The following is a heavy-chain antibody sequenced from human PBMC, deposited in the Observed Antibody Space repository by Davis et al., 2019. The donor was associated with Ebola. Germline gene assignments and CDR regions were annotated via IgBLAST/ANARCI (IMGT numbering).Heavy chain of an antibody. CDR2: IIPIFGTA. CDR1: GGTFSSYA. Sequence: AALVKVSCKASGGTFSSYAISWVRQAPGQGLEWMGGIIPIFGTANYAQKFQGRVTITADESTSTAYMELSSLRSEDTAVYYCARERGEYSSGWYDNWFDPWGQGTLVTVSS. V-gene: IGHV1-69*13. CDR3: ARERGEYSSGWYDNWFDP. D-gene: IGHD6-19*01. J-gene: IGHJ5*02.